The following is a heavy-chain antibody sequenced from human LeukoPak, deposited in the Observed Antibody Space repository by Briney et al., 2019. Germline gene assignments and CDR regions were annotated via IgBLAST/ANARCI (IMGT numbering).Heavy chain of an antibody. Sequence: ASVKVSCKASGYTFSDYHIHWLRQAPGQGLEWLGWINSNSGGTHYAQKFQGRVTMTRDPSITTAYMELSRLQSDDTAVYYCAKDLQSSYDYDTSGYYFVGHFFYMDVWGKGTTVTVSS. CDR3: AKDLQSSYDYDTSGYYFVGHFFYMDV. CDR1: GYTFSDYH. V-gene: IGHV1-2*02. D-gene: IGHD3-22*01. CDR2: INSNSGGT. J-gene: IGHJ6*03.